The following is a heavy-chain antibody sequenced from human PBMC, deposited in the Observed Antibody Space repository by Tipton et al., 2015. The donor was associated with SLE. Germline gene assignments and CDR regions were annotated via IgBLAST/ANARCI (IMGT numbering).Heavy chain of an antibody. CDR1: GGSFSGYY. V-gene: IGHV4-34*01. J-gene: IGHJ5*02. CDR3: ARGYGDYSNWFDP. CDR2: INHSGST. D-gene: IGHD4-17*01. Sequence: LRLSCAVYGGSFSGYYWSWIRQPPGKGLEWIGEINHSGSTNYNPSLKSRVTISVDTSKNQFSLNLRSVTAADTAVYYCARGYGDYSNWFDPWGQGTLVTVSS.